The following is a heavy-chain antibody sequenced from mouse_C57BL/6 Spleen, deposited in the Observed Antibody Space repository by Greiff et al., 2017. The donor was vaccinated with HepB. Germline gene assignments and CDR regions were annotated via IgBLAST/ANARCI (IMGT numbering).Heavy chain of an antibody. J-gene: IGHJ3*01. Sequence: VKLQESGPGLVQPSQSLSITCTVSGFSLTSYGVHWVRQSPGKGLEWLGVIWSGGSTDYNAAFISRLSISKDNSKSQVFFKMNSLQADDTAIYYCARTGSSLAWFAYWGQGTLVTVSA. CDR2: IWSGGST. V-gene: IGHV2-2*01. CDR1: GFSLTSYG. CDR3: ARTGSSLAWFAY. D-gene: IGHD1-1*01.